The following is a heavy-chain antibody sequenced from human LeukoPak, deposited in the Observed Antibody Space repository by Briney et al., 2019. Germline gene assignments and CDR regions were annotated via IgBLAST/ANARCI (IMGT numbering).Heavy chain of an antibody. D-gene: IGHD6-6*01. J-gene: IGHJ4*02. CDR2: FYPGESDT. CDR3: ARLEYSSSPVDY. CDR1: GYSFTSYW. Sequence: PGESLKISCKGSGYSFTSYWIGWVRQMPGKDLEWMGIFYPGESDTRYSPSFQGQVTISADKSISTAYLQWSSLKASDTAMYYCARLEYSSSPVDYWGQGTLVTVSS. V-gene: IGHV5-51*01.